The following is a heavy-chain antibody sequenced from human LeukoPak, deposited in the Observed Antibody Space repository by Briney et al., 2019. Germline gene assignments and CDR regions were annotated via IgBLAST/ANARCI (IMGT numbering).Heavy chain of an antibody. CDR1: GGSFSGYY. V-gene: IGHV4-59*01. CDR3: ASGGGVRGVIYWFDP. CDR2: IYYSGST. J-gene: IGHJ5*02. Sequence: SETLSLTCAVYGGSFSGYYWSWIRQPSGKGLEWIGYIYYSGSTNYNPSLKSRVTISVDTSKNQFSLKLSSVTAADTAVYYCASGGGVRGVIYWFDPWGQGTLVTVSS. D-gene: IGHD3-10*01.